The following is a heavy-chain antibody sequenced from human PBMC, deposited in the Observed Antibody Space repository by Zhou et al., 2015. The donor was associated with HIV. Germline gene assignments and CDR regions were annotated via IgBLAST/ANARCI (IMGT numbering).Heavy chain of an antibody. CDR1: GVTFTNYA. CDR3: ARGKLLWFGGSGHYVMDV. CDR2: ITPTFGGA. V-gene: IGHV1-69*01. Sequence: LMQSGTEVKRPGSSVKVSCQASGVTFTNYAISWVRQAPGQGLEWMGGITPTFGGADYAQKLHGRVTITADESTRTAYMELSSLRSDDTAVYYCARGKLLWFGGSGHYVMDVWGQGTTVTVSS. D-gene: IGHD3-10*01. J-gene: IGHJ6*01.